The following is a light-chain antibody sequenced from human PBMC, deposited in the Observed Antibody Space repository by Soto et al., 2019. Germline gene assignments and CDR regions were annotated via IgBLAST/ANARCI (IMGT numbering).Light chain of an antibody. Sequence: QLVLTQSPSASASLGASVKLTCTLSSGHSSYAIAWHQQQPEKGPRYLMKLNSDGSHSKGDGIPDRFSGSSSGAERYLTISRLQAEDEAYYYCQTWGSGIAVFGGGTQLTVL. J-gene: IGLJ7*01. V-gene: IGLV4-69*01. CDR2: LNSDGSH. CDR1: SGHSSYA. CDR3: QTWGSGIAV.